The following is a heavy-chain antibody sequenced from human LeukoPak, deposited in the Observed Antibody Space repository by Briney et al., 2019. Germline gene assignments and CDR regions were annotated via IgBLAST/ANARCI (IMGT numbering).Heavy chain of an antibody. J-gene: IGHJ4*02. CDR2: ISYDGSNK. D-gene: IGHD3-10*01. Sequence: PGRSLRLSCGASGFTFSSYAMHWVRQAPGKGLEWVAVISYDGSNKYYADSVKGRFTISRDNSKNTLYLQMNSLRAEDTAVYYCARDLRALGIDYWGQGTLVTVSS. V-gene: IGHV3-30-3*01. CDR1: GFTFSSYA. CDR3: ARDLRALGIDY.